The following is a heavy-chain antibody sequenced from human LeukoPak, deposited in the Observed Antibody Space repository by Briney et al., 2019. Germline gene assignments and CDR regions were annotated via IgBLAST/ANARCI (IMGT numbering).Heavy chain of an antibody. Sequence: GGSLRLSCAAPGFTFSSYAMSWVRQAPGKGLEWVSAISGSGGSTYYADSVKGRFTISRDNSRDTLYLQMNSLRAEDTAVYYCAKGYYDYVWGSYYFDYWGQGTLVTVSS. CDR3: AKGYYDYVWGSYYFDY. CDR2: ISGSGGST. D-gene: IGHD3-16*01. CDR1: GFTFSSYA. V-gene: IGHV3-23*01. J-gene: IGHJ4*02.